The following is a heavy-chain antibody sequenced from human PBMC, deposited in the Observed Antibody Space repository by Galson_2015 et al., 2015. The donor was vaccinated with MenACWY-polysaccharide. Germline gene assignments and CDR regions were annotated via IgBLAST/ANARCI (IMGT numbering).Heavy chain of an antibody. J-gene: IGHJ3*02. V-gene: IGHV3-30*18. CDR1: GFTFSSYG. D-gene: IGHD6-19*01. CDR2: ISYDGSNK. CDR3: AKFTAGAFDI. Sequence: SLRLSCAASGFTFSSYGMHWVRQAPGKGLEWVAVISYDGSNKYYADSVKGRFTISRDNSKNTLYLQMNSLRAEDTAVYYCAKFTAGAFDIWGQGTMVTVSS.